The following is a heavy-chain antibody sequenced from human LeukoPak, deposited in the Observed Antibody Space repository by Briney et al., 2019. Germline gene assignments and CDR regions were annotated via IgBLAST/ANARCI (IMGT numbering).Heavy chain of an antibody. CDR1: GFTFSGSA. D-gene: IGHD6-13*01. J-gene: IGHJ4*02. CDR3: ARDFSWSVDY. V-gene: IGHV3-73*01. CDR2: IRSKANSYAT. Sequence: GGSLRLSCAASGFTFSGSAMHWVRQASGKGLEWVGRIRSKANSYATAYAASVKGRFTISRDDSKNTAYLQMNSLKTEDTAVYYCARDFSWSVDYWGQGALVTVSS.